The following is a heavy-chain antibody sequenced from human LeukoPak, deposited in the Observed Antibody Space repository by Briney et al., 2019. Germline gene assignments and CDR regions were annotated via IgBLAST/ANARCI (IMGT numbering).Heavy chain of an antibody. J-gene: IGHJ4*02. CDR2: IRPDVSEQ. Sequence: GQSLRRSCAASGFPFSSFWMNWIRQTPGRGLDLLSNIRPDVSEQYYVESVSGRFTLSRDNANNSVYLDMNNLRVDDTGVYYCSGRDSSRSPWAYWGQGTLVSVSS. CDR3: SGRDSSRSPWAY. D-gene: IGHD2-2*01. CDR1: GFPFSSFW. V-gene: IGHV3-7*01.